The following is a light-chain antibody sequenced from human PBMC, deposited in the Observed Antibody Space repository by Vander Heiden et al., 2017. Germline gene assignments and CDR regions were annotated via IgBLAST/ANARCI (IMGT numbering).Light chain of an antibody. CDR3: QQRSNWPAA. Sequence: EIVFTHSPATLSLSPGERATLSCRASQSVSSYLAWYQQKPGQAPRLLIYDASNRATGVPARFSGSGSERDFTLTISSLEPEDFAIYYCQQRSNWPAAFGGGTMVEIK. CDR2: DAS. CDR1: QSVSSY. V-gene: IGKV3-11*02. J-gene: IGKJ4*01.